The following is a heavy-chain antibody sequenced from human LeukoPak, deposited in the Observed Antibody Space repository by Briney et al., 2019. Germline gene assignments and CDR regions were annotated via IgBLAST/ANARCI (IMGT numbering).Heavy chain of an antibody. D-gene: IGHD4-11*01. CDR3: AGDYAYSNYYYGYFYGMDV. Sequence: PGGSLRLSCAASGFTFSDYWMHWVRQAPGKGLVWVSRINSDGSSLSYADSVKGRLTISRDNAKNTLYLQMNSLRAEDTAVYYCAGDYAYSNYYYGYFYGMDVWGQGTTVTVSS. CDR2: INSDGSSL. V-gene: IGHV3-74*01. CDR1: GFTFSDYW. J-gene: IGHJ6*02.